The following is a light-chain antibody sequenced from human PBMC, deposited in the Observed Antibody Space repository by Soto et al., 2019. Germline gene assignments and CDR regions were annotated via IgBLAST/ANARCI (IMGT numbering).Light chain of an antibody. V-gene: IGKV3-20*01. CDR1: QSVSRS. J-gene: IGKJ5*01. CDR3: QQYGSSPIT. CDR2: DAS. Sequence: EIVLTQSPATLSLSPGDRAVLSCRASQSVSRSLTWYQHKPGQAPRLLIYDASTRATGIPRRFSGSGSGTDFTLTIRSLEPEDFAVYYCQQYGSSPITFGQGTRLEIK.